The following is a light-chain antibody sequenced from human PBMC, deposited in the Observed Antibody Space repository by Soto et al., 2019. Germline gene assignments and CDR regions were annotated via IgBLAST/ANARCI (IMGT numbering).Light chain of an antibody. CDR2: GNN. J-gene: IGLJ1*01. Sequence: QSVLTQSPSVSGAPGQRVSISCTGTSSNIGAGVDVHWYQQLPATAPKLLIYGNNNRPSGVADRFSGSKSGTSASLAITGLQAGDEADYYCQYYDTILSGGSVFGAGTKLTVL. V-gene: IGLV1-40*01. CDR3: QYYDTILSGGSV. CDR1: SSNIGAGVD.